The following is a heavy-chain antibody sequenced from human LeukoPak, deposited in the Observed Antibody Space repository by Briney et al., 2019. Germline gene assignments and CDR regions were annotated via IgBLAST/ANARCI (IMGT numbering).Heavy chain of an antibody. J-gene: IGHJ1*01. CDR1: GFTFRIYA. D-gene: IGHD4-23*01. CDR3: YGGNAED. V-gene: IGHV3-23*01. Sequence: QPGGSLRLSCAASGFTFRIYAMNWVRQAPGKGLEWVSSIRGIDGSTYYADSVKGRFTISRDNSKNTVYLQMNSLRAEDTAVYYCYGGNAEDWGQGTLVTVSS. CDR2: IRGIDGST.